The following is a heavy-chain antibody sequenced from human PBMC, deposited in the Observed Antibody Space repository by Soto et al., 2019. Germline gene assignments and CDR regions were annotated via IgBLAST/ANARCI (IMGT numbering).Heavy chain of an antibody. CDR3: ARDLDGNSGYYYRGGIDY. V-gene: IGHV1-2*02. CDR1: GYSFTGYY. D-gene: IGHD3-22*01. J-gene: IGHJ4*02. Sequence: ASVKVSCKASGYSFTGYYVHWVRQAPGQGLEWMGWINPNSGGTTHAQKFQGRVTMTRDTSISTAYMELSRLRSDDTAVFYCARDLDGNSGYYYRGGIDYWGQGTLVTVSS. CDR2: INPNSGGT.